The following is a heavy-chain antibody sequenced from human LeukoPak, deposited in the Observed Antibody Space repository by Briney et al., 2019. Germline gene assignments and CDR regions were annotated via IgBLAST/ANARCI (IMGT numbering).Heavy chain of an antibody. D-gene: IGHD3-22*01. CDR2: ISGSGGRT. J-gene: IGHJ4*02. Sequence: PGGSLRLSCAASGFIFSSYAMSWVRQAPGKGLEWVSAISGSGGRTYHADSVKGRFTISRDNSKNTLYLQMNSLRAEDTAVYYCAKGTSDDYDSSGYYYWGQGTLVTVSS. CDR1: GFIFSSYA. CDR3: AKGTSDDYDSSGYYY. V-gene: IGHV3-23*01.